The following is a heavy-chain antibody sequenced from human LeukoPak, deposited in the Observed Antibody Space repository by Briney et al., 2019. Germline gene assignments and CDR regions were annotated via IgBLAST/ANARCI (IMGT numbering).Heavy chain of an antibody. J-gene: IGHJ4*02. CDR2: LYYTGST. V-gene: IGHV4-39*01. CDR1: GGSISSSSYY. CDR3: ARISTDSSGYYFIDY. Sequence: SETLSLTCTVSGGSISSSSYYWGWIRQPPGKGLEWIGSLYYTGSTYYNPSLKSRVTISEDTSRNQFSLKLSSVTAADTAVYYCARISTDSSGYYFIDYWGQGTLVTVSS. D-gene: IGHD3-22*01.